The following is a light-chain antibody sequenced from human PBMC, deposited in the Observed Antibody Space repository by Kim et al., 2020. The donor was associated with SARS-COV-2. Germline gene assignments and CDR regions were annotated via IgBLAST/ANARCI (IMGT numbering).Light chain of an antibody. CDR1: QYVGSSK. CDR2: GAS. J-gene: IGKJ1*01. V-gene: IGKV3-15*01. Sequence: VSPGDRATLSCRASQYVGSSKLAWYQQKPGQVPRLLIYGASTRATGIPARFSGSGSGTEFTLTISSLKSEDFAVYYCQQYSNWRTFGQGTKVDIK. CDR3: QQYSNWRT.